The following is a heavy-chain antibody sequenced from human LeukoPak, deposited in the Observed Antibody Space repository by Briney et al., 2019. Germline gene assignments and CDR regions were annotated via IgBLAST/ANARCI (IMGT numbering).Heavy chain of an antibody. V-gene: IGHV3-15*01. CDR3: TTTLDNDYGDYREGNF. Sequence: GGSLRLSCAASGFAFTNAWMSWVRQAPGKGLEWVGRIKSKTDDGTIDYAAPLKGRIIISRDDSKNTLYLQMNSLKTEDTAVYFCTTTLDNDYGDYREGNFWGQGTLVTVSS. J-gene: IGHJ4*02. CDR1: GFAFTNAW. CDR2: IKSKTDDGTI. D-gene: IGHD4-17*01.